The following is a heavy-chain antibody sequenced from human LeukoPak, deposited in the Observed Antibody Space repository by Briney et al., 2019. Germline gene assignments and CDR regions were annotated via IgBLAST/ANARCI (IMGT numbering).Heavy chain of an antibody. CDR1: GYSISSGYF. Sequence: PSETPSLTCVVSGYSISSGYFWGWIRQPPGKGLEWIATIYHSGSTFYNPSLKSRVTISVDTSKNQFSLKLSCVTAADTAVYYCARDYGGHAIFDYWGQGTLVTVSS. J-gene: IGHJ4*02. V-gene: IGHV4-38-2*01. CDR2: IYHSGST. CDR3: ARDYGGHAIFDY. D-gene: IGHD4-23*01.